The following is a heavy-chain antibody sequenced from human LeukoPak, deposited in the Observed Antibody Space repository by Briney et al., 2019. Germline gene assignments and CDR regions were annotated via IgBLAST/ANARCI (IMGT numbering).Heavy chain of an antibody. D-gene: IGHD3-22*01. CDR1: GGSFSGYY. Sequence: SETLSLTCAVYGGSFSGYYWSWIRQPPGKGLEWIGEINHSGSTNYNPSLKSRVTISVDTSKNQFSLKLSSVTAADTAVYYCARVGDYDSSGYYGRLDPWGQGTLVTVSS. V-gene: IGHV4-34*01. J-gene: IGHJ5*02. CDR3: ARVGDYDSSGYYGRLDP. CDR2: INHSGST.